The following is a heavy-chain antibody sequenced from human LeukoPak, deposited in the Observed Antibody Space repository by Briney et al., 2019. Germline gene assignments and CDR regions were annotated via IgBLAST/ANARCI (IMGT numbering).Heavy chain of an antibody. CDR3: VRGSGAYYDY. J-gene: IGHJ4*02. D-gene: IGHD1-26*01. Sequence: PGRSLRLSCAASGFTFSSYGIHWVRQAPGKGLEWVALIWYDGSNKYYADSVKGRFTIPRDNSKNTLYLQMNSLRAEDTAVYHCVRGSGAYYDYWGQGTLVTVTS. CDR1: GFTFSSYG. CDR2: IWYDGSNK. V-gene: IGHV3-33*01.